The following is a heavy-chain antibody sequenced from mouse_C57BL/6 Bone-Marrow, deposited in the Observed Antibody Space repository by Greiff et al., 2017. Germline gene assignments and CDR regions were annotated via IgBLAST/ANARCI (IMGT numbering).Heavy chain of an antibody. Sequence: EVQLQQSGPELVKPGASVKIPCKASGYTFTDYNMAWVKQSHGKSLEWIGDINPNNGGTIYNQKFKGKATLTVDKSSSTAYMELRSLTSEDTARYYCARLLWLRQEDYCAMDYWGQGTSVTVSA. CDR3: ARLLWLRQEDYCAMDY. J-gene: IGHJ4*01. V-gene: IGHV1-18*01. CDR2: INPNNGGT. CDR1: GYTFTDYN. D-gene: IGHD2-2*01.